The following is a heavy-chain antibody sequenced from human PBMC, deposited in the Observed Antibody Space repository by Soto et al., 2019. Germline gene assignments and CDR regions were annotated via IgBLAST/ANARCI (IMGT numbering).Heavy chain of an antibody. CDR2: IYYSGST. Sequence: SLSCTVSGGSVSSGSYYWSWIRQPPGKGLEWIGYIYYSGSTNYNPSLKSRVTISVDTSKNQFSLKLSSVTAADTAVYYCARYRLRFLEWLRAGSYYGMDVWGQGTTVTVSS. CDR1: GGSVSSGSYY. V-gene: IGHV4-61*01. J-gene: IGHJ6*02. CDR3: ARYRLRFLEWLRAGSYYGMDV. D-gene: IGHD3-3*01.